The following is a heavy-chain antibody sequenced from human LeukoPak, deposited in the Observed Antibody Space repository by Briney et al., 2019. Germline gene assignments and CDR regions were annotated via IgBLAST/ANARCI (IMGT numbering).Heavy chain of an antibody. CDR3: ARTTGDEIGGGHYFDY. D-gene: IGHD3-16*01. J-gene: IGHJ4*02. V-gene: IGHV2-70*11. Sequence: LRLSCAASGFTFSSSAMSWIRQPPGKALEWLARIDWDDDKYYTTSLKTRLTISKDTSKDQVVLTMTNMDPVDTATYYCARTTGDEIGGGHYFDYWGQGTLVTVSS. CDR1: GFTFSSSAM. CDR2: IDWDDDK.